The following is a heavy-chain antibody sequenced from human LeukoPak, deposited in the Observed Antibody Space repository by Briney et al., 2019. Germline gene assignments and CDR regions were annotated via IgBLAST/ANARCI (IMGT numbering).Heavy chain of an antibody. Sequence: PGGSLRPSCAASGFTFNIYWMDWVRQAPGKGLIWVSRINTDGSDTTYADSVKGRFTISRDNAKNTLYLQMNSLRAEDTAVYYCARGCSGGSCYDNWGQGTLVTVSS. CDR3: ARGCSGGSCYDN. CDR1: GFTFNIYW. CDR2: INTDGSDT. V-gene: IGHV3-74*01. D-gene: IGHD2-15*01. J-gene: IGHJ4*02.